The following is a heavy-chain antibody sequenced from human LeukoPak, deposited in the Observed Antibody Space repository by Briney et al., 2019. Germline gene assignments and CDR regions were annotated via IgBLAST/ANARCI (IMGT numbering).Heavy chain of an antibody. V-gene: IGHV4-61*02. Sequence: SETLSLTCTVSGGSISSGSFYWSWIRQPAGKGLEWIGRIYHSGTTYYNPSLKSRVTISVDTSKNQFSLKLNSVTAADTAVYYCARGGLMTAARFDYWGREPWSPSPQ. J-gene: IGHJ4*02. D-gene: IGHD2-2*01. CDR1: GGSISSGSFY. CDR3: ARGGLMTAARFDY. CDR2: IYHSGTT.